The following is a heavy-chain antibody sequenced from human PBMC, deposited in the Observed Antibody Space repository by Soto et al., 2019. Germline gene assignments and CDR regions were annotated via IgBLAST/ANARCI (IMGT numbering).Heavy chain of an antibody. Sequence: GGSLRLSCLASGFTFSGYAMTWVRHVPGRGLEWVASLDGAGGSTYYADSVRGRFTISRDNSQNTLFLQMKRLTVDDTAIYYCAAPRDEYGSGVSWFTYGMDIWGQGTTVTVSS. J-gene: IGHJ6*02. CDR3: AAPRDEYGSGVSWFTYGMDI. CDR1: GFTFSGYA. CDR2: LDGAGGST. V-gene: IGHV3-23*01. D-gene: IGHD3-10*01.